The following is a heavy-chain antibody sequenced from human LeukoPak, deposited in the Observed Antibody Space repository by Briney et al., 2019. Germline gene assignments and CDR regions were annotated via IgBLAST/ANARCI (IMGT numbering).Heavy chain of an antibody. CDR3: ARIVYDFSGAIGLSFDF. D-gene: IGHD3/OR15-3a*01. Sequence: SGPTLLKPTQTLXLTCTFSGFSLTTSGVGVGWVRQPPGKALEWLALIFWDDDDRYSPSLRRRLTITKDTSKNQVVLSMTNMDPVDTATYFCARIVYDFSGAIGLSFDFWGQGTLVTVAS. J-gene: IGHJ4*02. CDR2: IFWDDDD. CDR1: GFSLTTSGVG. V-gene: IGHV2-5*02.